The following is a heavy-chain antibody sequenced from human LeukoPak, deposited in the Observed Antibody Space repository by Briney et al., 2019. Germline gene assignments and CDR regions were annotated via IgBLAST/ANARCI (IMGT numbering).Heavy chain of an antibody. J-gene: IGHJ4*02. CDR2: ISYDGSNK. V-gene: IGHV3-30-3*01. CDR1: GFTFSSYA. D-gene: IGHD3-22*01. Sequence: GRSLTLSCAASGFTFSSYAMHWVRQTPGTGLQRVAVISYDGSNKYYADSVKGRFTISRDNSKNTLYLQMNSLRAEDTAVYYCARDLRNYYDSSGYYEEDYWGQGTLVTVPS. CDR3: ARDLRNYYDSSGYYEEDY.